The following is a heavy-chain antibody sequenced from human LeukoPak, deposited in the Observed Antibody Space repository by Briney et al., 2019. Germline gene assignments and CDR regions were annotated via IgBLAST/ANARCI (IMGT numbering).Heavy chain of an antibody. D-gene: IGHD5-12*01. Sequence: SVKVSCKASGGTFSSYAISWVRQAPGQGLEWMGRIIPILGIANYAQKFQGRVTITADKSTSTAYMELSSLRSEDTAVYYCARVEATSTKAYYYYGMDVWGQGTTVTVSS. J-gene: IGHJ6*02. CDR1: GGTFSSYA. V-gene: IGHV1-69*04. CDR2: IIPILGIA. CDR3: ARVEATSTKAYYYYGMDV.